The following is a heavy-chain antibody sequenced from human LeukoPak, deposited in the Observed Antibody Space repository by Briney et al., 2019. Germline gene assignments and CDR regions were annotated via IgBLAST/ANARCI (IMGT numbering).Heavy chain of an antibody. V-gene: IGHV1-18*01. Sequence: ASVKVSCKASGYTFTSYGISWVRQAPGQGLEWMGWISGYNGNTNYAQKLQGRVTMTTDTSTSTAYMELKSLRSDDTAVYYCARADIRAIASSGWYGFDYWGQGTQVTVSS. D-gene: IGHD6-19*01. CDR2: ISGYNGNT. CDR3: ARADIRAIASSGWYGFDY. J-gene: IGHJ4*02. CDR1: GYTFTSYG.